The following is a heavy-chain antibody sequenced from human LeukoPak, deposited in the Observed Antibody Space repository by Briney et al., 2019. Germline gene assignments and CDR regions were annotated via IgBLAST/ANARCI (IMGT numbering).Heavy chain of an antibody. D-gene: IGHD6-13*01. Sequence: GGSLRLSCAASGFAFSTNWMHWVRQAPGKGLVWVSHISTDARTITYADFVKGRFTISRDNAKNSLYLQMNSLRAEDTAVYYCARGAGRYSSLTDYWGQGTQVTVSS. CDR1: GFAFSTNW. J-gene: IGHJ4*02. CDR2: ISTDARTI. V-gene: IGHV3-74*01. CDR3: ARGAGRYSSLTDY.